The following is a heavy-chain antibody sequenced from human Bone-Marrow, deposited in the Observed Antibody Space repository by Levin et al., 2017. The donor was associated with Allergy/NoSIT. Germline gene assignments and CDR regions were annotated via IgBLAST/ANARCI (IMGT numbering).Heavy chain of an antibody. CDR3: ARGPSTRSGVNF. D-gene: IGHD3-3*01. Sequence: GGSLRLSCAASGFTFSSYSMHWVRQAPGKGLEWVAALSYDGSNKFYADSVRGRFTVSRNNSKKTLYLQMNSLRAEDTAMYYCARGPSTRSGVNFWGQGTLVTVSS. CDR1: GFTFSSYS. J-gene: IGHJ4*02. V-gene: IGHV3-30-3*01. CDR2: LSYDGSNK.